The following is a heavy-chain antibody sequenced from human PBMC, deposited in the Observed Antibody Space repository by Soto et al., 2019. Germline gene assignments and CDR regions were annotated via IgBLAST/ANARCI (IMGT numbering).Heavy chain of an antibody. D-gene: IGHD6-19*01. J-gene: IGHJ4*02. Sequence: GGSLRLSCAASGFQFSSYALRWVRQAPGKGLDWFSASSGNGAGTSYADSVRGRFTISRDNAKDTLYLQMDSLRADDTVVYYCGKERRGSGWFVCSYWGQGLLVNVSS. CDR3: GKERRGSGWFVCSY. CDR2: SSGNGAGT. CDR1: GFQFSSYA. V-gene: IGHV3-23*01.